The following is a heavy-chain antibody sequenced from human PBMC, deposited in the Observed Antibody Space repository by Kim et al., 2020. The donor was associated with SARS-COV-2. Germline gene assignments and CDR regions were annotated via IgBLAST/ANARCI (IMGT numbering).Heavy chain of an antibody. V-gene: IGHV4-31*03. D-gene: IGHD6-13*01. CDR1: GGSISSGGYY. CDR2: IYYSGST. Sequence: SETLSLTCTVSGGSISSGGYYWSWIRQHPGKGLEWIGYIYYSGSTYYNPSLKSRVTISVDTSKNQFSLKLSSVTAADTAVYYCARDGGREEQIAAAGSNGPYYYYMDVWGKGTTVTVSS. J-gene: IGHJ6*03. CDR3: ARDGGREEQIAAAGSNGPYYYYMDV.